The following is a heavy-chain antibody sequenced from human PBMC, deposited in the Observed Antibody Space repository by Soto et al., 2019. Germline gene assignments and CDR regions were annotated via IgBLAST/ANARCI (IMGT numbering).Heavy chain of an antibody. D-gene: IGHD3-22*01. Sequence: EVQLVESGGGLIQPGGSLRLSCAASGFTVSSNYMSWVRQAPGKGLEWVSVIYSGGSTYYADSVKGRFTISRDNSKNTLYLQMNSLRAEDTAVYYCARDRVESGYPEYLQNWGQGTLVTVSS. CDR1: GFTVSSNY. V-gene: IGHV3-53*01. CDR3: ARDRVESGYPEYLQN. CDR2: IYSGGST. J-gene: IGHJ1*01.